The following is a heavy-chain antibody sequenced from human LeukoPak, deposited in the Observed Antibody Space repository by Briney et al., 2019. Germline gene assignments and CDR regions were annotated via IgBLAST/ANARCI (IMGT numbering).Heavy chain of an antibody. CDR3: ARETYSSGWYGMDV. Sequence: ASVKVSCKASGYPFSNHGITWVRQAPGQGLEWMGWISCYNGDTHYAQKFQGRVTMTTDKPTSTAYMELKSLRSDDTAVYYCARETYSSGWYGMDVWGQGTTVTVSS. CDR2: ISCYNGDT. J-gene: IGHJ6*02. D-gene: IGHD6-19*01. CDR1: GYPFSNHG. V-gene: IGHV1-18*01.